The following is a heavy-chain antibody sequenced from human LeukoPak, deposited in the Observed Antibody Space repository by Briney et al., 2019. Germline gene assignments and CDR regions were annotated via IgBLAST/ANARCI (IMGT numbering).Heavy chain of an antibody. J-gene: IGHJ5*02. Sequence: SETLSLTCTVSGGSISSYYWSWIRQPPGKGLEWLGEGNHNGGTKYNPSLKSRVTISADSSRNQFSLKFTSVTAADTAVYHCAKNGQSGFSFDPWGQGTLVTVSS. V-gene: IGHV4-34*01. CDR2: GNHNGGT. CDR1: GGSISSYY. CDR3: AKNGQSGFSFDP. D-gene: IGHD1-26*01.